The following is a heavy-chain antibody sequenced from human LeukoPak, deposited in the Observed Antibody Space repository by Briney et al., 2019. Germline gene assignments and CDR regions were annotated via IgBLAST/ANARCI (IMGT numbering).Heavy chain of an antibody. V-gene: IGHV4-59*01. J-gene: IGHJ4*02. CDR1: GVSISSYY. Sequence: SETPSLTCTVSGVSISSYYWSWIRQPPGKGLEWIGYISYSGSTNYNPSLKSRVTISVDTSKNQFSLELSSVTAADTAVYYCARKDYFDYWGQGTLVTVSS. CDR2: ISYSGST. CDR3: ARKDYFDY.